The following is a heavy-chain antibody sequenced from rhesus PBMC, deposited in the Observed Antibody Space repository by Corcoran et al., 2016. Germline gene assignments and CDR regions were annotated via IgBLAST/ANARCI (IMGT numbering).Heavy chain of an antibody. CDR1: GGSFSRYW. J-gene: IGHJ4*01. D-gene: IGHD6-25*01. CDR2: INGKIGNP. V-gene: IGHV4-80*01. Sequence: QVQLQESGPGLVKPSETLSLTCAVSGGSFSRYWRSWVRQPPGQGLEWIGEINGKIGNPTYNPSLNSQVTISKAASKNQFSLELSSVTAADTAVYYCARYGRSGSWNFDYWGQGVLVTVSS. CDR3: ARYGRSGSWNFDY.